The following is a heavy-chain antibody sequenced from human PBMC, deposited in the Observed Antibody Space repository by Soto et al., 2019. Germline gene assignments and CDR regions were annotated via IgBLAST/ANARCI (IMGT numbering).Heavy chain of an antibody. Sequence: QVQLVQSGAEVKKPGASVKVSCKASGYTFTSYAMHWVRQAPGQRLEWMGWINASNGNTKYSQKFQGRVTITRDTSASTAYMERSSLRSEDTAVYYCARDRFYGNQVYYFDYRGQGTLVTDSS. CDR2: INASNGNT. J-gene: IGHJ4*02. D-gene: IGHD4-4*01. CDR3: ARDRFYGNQVYYFDY. V-gene: IGHV1-3*01. CDR1: GYTFTSYA.